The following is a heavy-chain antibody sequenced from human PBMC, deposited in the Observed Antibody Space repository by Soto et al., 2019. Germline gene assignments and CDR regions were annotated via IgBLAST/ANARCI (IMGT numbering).Heavy chain of an antibody. D-gene: IGHD3-22*01. V-gene: IGHV1-69*13. J-gene: IGHJ4*02. CDR1: GGTFSSYA. Sequence: ASVKVSCKASGGTFSSYAISWVRQAPGQGLEWMGGIIPIFGTANYAQKFQGRVTITADESTSTAYMELSSLRSEDTAVYYCARDYYDSSGYRYYFDYWGQGTLVTVSS. CDR2: IIPIFGTA. CDR3: ARDYYDSSGYRYYFDY.